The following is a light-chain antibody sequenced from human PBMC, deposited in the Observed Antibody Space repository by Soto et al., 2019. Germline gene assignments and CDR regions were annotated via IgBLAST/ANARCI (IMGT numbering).Light chain of an antibody. J-gene: IGKJ1*01. Sequence: IQMTQSPSSLSASVGDIVTMTWRASQSITTWLAWYQQKPGKAPKLLIYKASTLKSGVPSRFSGSGSGTEFTLTISSLQPDDFATYYCQHYNSYSEAFGQGTKVDIK. CDR3: QHYNSYSEA. CDR2: KAS. V-gene: IGKV1-5*03. CDR1: QSITTW.